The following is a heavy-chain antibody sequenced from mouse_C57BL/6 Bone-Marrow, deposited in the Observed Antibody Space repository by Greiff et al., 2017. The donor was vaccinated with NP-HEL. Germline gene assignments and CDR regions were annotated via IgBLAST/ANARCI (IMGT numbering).Heavy chain of an antibody. CDR3: ARYGTVYFDY. V-gene: IGHV5-16*01. CDR2: INYDGSST. CDR1: GFTFSDYY. Sequence: EVKLVESEGGLVQPGSSMKLSCTASGFTFSDYYMAWVRQVPEKGLEWVANINYDGSSTYYLDSLKSRFIISRDNAKNILYLQMSRLKSEDTATYYCARYGTVYFDYWGQGTTLTVSS. D-gene: IGHD1-1*01. J-gene: IGHJ2*01.